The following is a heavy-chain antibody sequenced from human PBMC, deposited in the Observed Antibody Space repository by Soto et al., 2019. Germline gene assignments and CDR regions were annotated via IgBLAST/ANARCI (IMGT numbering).Heavy chain of an antibody. D-gene: IGHD1-26*01. CDR1: GASIISENW. J-gene: IGHJ4*02. CDR2: SHHTGST. V-gene: IGHV4-4*02. Sequence: QVQLQESGPGLVKPSGTLSLTCAVSGASIISENWWTWVRQSPGKGLEGIGESHHTGSTTYNPSLDSRVTMSVDKSKTHFSLILSSVTAADTALYYCAKSWELRRFFASWGQGTLVTVSS. CDR3: AKSWELRRFFAS.